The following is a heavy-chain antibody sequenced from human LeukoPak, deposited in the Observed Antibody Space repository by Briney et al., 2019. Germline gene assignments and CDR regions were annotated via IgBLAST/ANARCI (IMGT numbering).Heavy chain of an antibody. V-gene: IGHV3-7*01. CDR2: IKQDGSEK. J-gene: IGHJ5*02. CDR1: GFTFSSYW. D-gene: IGHD3-22*01. Sequence: GGSLRLSCAASGFTFSSYWMSWVRQAPGKGLEWVANIKQDGSEKYYVDPVKGRFTISRDNAKNSLYLQMNSLRAEDTAMYYCARKVGDSSGYYYADNWFDPWGQGTLVTVSS. CDR3: ARKVGDSSGYYYADNWFDP.